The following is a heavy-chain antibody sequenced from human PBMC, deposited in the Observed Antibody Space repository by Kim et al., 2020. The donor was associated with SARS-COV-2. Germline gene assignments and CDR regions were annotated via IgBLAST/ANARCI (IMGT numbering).Heavy chain of an antibody. CDR1: GGSISSYY. J-gene: IGHJ5*02. D-gene: IGHD3-16*02. Sequence: SETLSLTCTVSGGSISSYYWSWIRQPPGKGLEWIGYIYYSGSTNYNPSLKSRVTISVDTSKNQFSLKLSSVTAADTAVYYCARGEGDYVWGSYRHNWFDPWGQGTLVTVSS. CDR2: IYYSGST. V-gene: IGHV4-59*01. CDR3: ARGEGDYVWGSYRHNWFDP.